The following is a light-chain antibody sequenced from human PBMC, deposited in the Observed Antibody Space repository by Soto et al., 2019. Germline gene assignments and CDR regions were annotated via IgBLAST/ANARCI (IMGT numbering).Light chain of an antibody. CDR2: GAS. J-gene: IGKJ1*01. CDR3: QQYGSSPRT. V-gene: IGKV3-20*01. CDR1: QSVSNNY. Sequence: EIVLTQSPGTLSLSPGERATLSCRASQSVSNNYLAWYQQKPGQAPRLLIYGASNRATGIPDRFSGSGSGTDFTLTISRLEPEDFAVNYCQQYGSSPRTFGQGTKVDTK.